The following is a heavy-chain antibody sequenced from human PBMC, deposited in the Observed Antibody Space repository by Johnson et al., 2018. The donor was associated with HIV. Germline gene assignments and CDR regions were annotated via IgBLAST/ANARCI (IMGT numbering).Heavy chain of an antibody. D-gene: IGHD4-23*01. CDR3: AKVRFGGNSLGAFDI. CDR2: ISWNSNSI. CDR1: GFTFDDYA. V-gene: IGHV3-9*01. J-gene: IGHJ3*02. Sequence: VQLVESGGGLVQPGRSLKLSCAASGFTFDDYAMHWVRQTPGKGLEWVSGISWNSNSIGYADSVKGRFTISRDNAKNSLYLQMNSLRAEDTALYYCAKVRFGGNSLGAFDIWGQGTMVTVSS.